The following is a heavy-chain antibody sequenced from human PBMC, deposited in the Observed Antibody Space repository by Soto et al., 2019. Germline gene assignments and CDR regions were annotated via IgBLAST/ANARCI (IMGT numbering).Heavy chain of an antibody. V-gene: IGHV3-23*01. CDR2: ISGSGGST. CDR3: AKSGSTTVTYEYYFDY. J-gene: IGHJ4*02. CDR1: GFTFSSYA. D-gene: IGHD4-17*01. Sequence: GGSLRLSCAASGFTFSSYAMSWVRQAPGKGLEWVSAISGSGGSTYYADSVKGRFTISRDNSKNTLYLQMNSLRAEDTAVYYCAKSGSTTVTYEYYFDYWGQGTLVTVSS.